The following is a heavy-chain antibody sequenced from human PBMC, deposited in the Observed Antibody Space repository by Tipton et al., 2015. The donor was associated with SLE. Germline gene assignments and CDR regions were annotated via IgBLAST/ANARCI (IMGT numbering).Heavy chain of an antibody. Sequence: SLRLSCAASGFTFSSYWMHWVRQAPGKGLVWVSRIYSDGSATSYADSVKGRFTISRDNAKNTLYLQMNSLRAEDTAVYYCARTGAYGDSLDYWGQGTLVTVSS. D-gene: IGHD4-17*01. CDR2: IYSDGSAT. CDR3: ARTGAYGDSLDY. CDR1: GFTFSSYW. J-gene: IGHJ4*02. V-gene: IGHV3-74*01.